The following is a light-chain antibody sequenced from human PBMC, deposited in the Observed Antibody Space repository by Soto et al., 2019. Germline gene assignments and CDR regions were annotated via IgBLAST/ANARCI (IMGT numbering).Light chain of an antibody. CDR2: DVN. CDR3: SSYTSSNTYV. V-gene: IGLV2-18*02. CDR1: SSYIGSSNG. J-gene: IGLJ1*01. Sequence: QSALTQPPSVSGSPGQSVAISCTGTSSYIGSSNGVSWYQQPPGTAPKLMIYDVNNRPSGVPDRFSGSKSGNTASLTISGLQAEDEADYYCSSYTSSNTYVFGTGTKVTVL.